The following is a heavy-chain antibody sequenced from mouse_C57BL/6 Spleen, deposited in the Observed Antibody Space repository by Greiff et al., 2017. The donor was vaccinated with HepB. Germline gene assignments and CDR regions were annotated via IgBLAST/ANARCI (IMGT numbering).Heavy chain of an antibody. CDR3: ARHKGGSTHWYFDV. CDR2: IWSDGST. V-gene: IGHV2-6-1*01. D-gene: IGHD1-1*01. Sequence: QVQLKESGPGLVAPSQSLSITCTVSGFSLTSYGVHWVRQPPGKGLEWLVVIWSDGSTTYNSALKSRLSISKDNSKSQVFLKMNSLQTDDTAMYYCARHKGGSTHWYFDVWGTGTTVTVSS. CDR1: GFSLTSYG. J-gene: IGHJ1*03.